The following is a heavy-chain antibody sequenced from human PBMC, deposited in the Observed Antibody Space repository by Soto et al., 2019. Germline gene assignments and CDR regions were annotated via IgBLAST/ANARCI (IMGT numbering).Heavy chain of an antibody. J-gene: IGHJ6*02. Sequence: PSETLSLTCTVSGGSISTYYWTWIRQPPGKGLEWIGYIYYSGSTNYNPSLESRVTISVDTSKNQFSLKLSSVTAADTAVYYCARADTIFGVDVWGQGTTVTVS. CDR3: ARADTIFGVDV. CDR2: IYYSGST. D-gene: IGHD3-3*01. CDR1: GGSISTYY. V-gene: IGHV4-59*01.